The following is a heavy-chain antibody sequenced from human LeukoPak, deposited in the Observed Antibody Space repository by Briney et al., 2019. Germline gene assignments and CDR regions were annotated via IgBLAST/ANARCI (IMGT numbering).Heavy chain of an antibody. CDR3: AKRSGSSSWFYYYYMDV. Sequence: GGSLRLSCVASGFTFRTYAMSWVRQAPGKGLEWVSAISGSGGSTYYADSVKGRFTISRDNSKNTLYLQMNSLRAEDTAVYYCAKRSGSSSWFYYYYMDVWGKGTTVTVSS. CDR2: ISGSGGST. V-gene: IGHV3-23*01. D-gene: IGHD6-13*01. J-gene: IGHJ6*03. CDR1: GFTFRTYA.